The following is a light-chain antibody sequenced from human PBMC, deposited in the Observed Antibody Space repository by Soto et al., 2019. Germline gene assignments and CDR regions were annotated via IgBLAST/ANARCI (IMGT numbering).Light chain of an antibody. Sequence: QSVLTQPPSASGSPGQSVTISCTGTSIDVGGYDYVSWYQQHPGKAPELIIYEVNKRPSGVPDRFSGSKSGNTASLTVSGLQAEDEADYYCNSYSGSNNFVVFGTGTKVTVL. J-gene: IGLJ1*01. CDR2: EVN. V-gene: IGLV2-8*01. CDR3: NSYSGSNNFVV. CDR1: SIDVGGYDY.